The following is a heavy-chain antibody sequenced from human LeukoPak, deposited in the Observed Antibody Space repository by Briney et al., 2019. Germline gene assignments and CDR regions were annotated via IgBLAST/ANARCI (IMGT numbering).Heavy chain of an antibody. V-gene: IGHV3-7*03. CDR3: ARDWVAGVPFDAFDI. Sequence: GGSLGLSCAASGFTLSSYWMSWVRQAPGKGLEWVANIKEDGSEKYYVDSVKGRFTISRDNAQNSVYLHMNSLTAEDTALYYCARDWVAGVPFDAFDIWGQGTMVSVSS. D-gene: IGHD3-10*01. CDR2: IKEDGSEK. J-gene: IGHJ3*02. CDR1: GFTLSSYW.